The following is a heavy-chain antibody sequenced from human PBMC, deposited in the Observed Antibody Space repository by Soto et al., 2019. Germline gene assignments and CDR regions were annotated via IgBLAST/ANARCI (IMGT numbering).Heavy chain of an antibody. D-gene: IGHD3-10*01. CDR3: ASPGRYYYGSGSYFPFDY. Sequence: SETLSLTCTVSGGSISSSSYYRGWIRQPPGKGLEWIGSIYYSGSTYYNPSLKSRVTISVDTSKNQFSLKLSSVTAADTAVYYCASPGRYYYGSGSYFPFDYWGQGTLVTVSS. CDR2: IYYSGST. J-gene: IGHJ4*02. CDR1: GGSISSSSYY. V-gene: IGHV4-39*01.